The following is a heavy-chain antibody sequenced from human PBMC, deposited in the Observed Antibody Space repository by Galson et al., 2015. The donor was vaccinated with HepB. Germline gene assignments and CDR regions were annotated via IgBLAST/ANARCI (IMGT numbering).Heavy chain of an antibody. Sequence: SLRLSCAASGFTFSSYSMNWVRQAPGKGLEWVSSISSSSSYIYYADSVKGRFTISRDNSKNTLYLQMNSLRAEDTAVYYCAKGSGSDAFDIWGQGTMVTVSS. CDR2: ISSSSSYI. V-gene: IGHV3-21*04. CDR3: AKGSGSDAFDI. J-gene: IGHJ3*02. D-gene: IGHD1-14*01. CDR1: GFTFSSYS.